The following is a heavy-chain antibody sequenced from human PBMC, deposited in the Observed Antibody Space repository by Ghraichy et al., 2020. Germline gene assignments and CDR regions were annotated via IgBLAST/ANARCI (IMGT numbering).Heavy chain of an antibody. Sequence: SETLSLTCTVSGGSISSGSYYWGWIRQPPGKGLEWIGSIHYSGSTYYTPSLKSRVTISADTSKNQFSLKLSSATAADTAVYYCASYYTSWLGFDYWGQGNLVTVSS. CDR3: ASYYTSWLGFDY. CDR1: GGSISSGSYY. V-gene: IGHV4-39*07. CDR2: IHYSGST. D-gene: IGHD2-2*01. J-gene: IGHJ4*02.